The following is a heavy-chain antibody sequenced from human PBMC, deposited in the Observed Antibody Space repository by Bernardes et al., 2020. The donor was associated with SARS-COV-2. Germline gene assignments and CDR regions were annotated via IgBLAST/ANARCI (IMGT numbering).Heavy chain of an antibody. Sequence: SETLSLTCTVSGGSISSSNSYWGWIRQPPGKGLEWIGSIYYSGSTYYNPSLKSRVTISVDTSKNQFSLKLSSVTAADTAVYYCATSLRISWYFDLWGQGALVIVSS. CDR1: GGSISSSNSY. CDR2: IYYSGST. J-gene: IGHJ2*01. D-gene: IGHD2-15*01. V-gene: IGHV4-39*01. CDR3: ATSLRISWYFDL.